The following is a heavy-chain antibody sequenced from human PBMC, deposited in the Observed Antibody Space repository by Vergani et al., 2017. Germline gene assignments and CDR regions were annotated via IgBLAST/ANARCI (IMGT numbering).Heavy chain of an antibody. V-gene: IGHV4-61*02. D-gene: IGHD4-23*01. J-gene: IGHJ4*02. Sequence: QVQLQESGPGLVKPSQTLSLTCTVSGGSIRSGSYYWSWIRQPAGKGLEWIGRIYTSGSTNYNPSLKSRVTISVDTSKNQFSLKLSSVTAADTAVYYCARDDPVGGNMLYWGQGTLVTVSS. CDR1: GGSIRSGSYY. CDR3: ARDDPVGGNMLY. CDR2: IYTSGST.